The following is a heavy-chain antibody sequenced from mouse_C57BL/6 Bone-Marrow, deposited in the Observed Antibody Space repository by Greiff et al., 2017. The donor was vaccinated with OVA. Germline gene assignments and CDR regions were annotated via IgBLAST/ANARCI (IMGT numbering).Heavy chain of an antibody. J-gene: IGHJ1*03. CDR1: GYTFTSYW. Sequence: QVQLQQPGAELVKPGASVKLSCKASGYTFTSYWMHWVKQRPGPGLEWIGMIHPNSGSTNYNEKFKSKATLTVDKSSSTAYMQLSSLTSEDSAVYYCAFITTVVARYFDVWGTGTTVTVSS. CDR3: AFITTVVARYFDV. D-gene: IGHD1-1*01. CDR2: IHPNSGST. V-gene: IGHV1-64*01.